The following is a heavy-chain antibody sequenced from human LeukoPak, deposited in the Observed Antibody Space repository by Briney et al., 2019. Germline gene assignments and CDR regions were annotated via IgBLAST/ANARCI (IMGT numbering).Heavy chain of an antibody. V-gene: IGHV1-46*01. J-gene: IGHJ4*02. Sequence: GASVKVSCKASGYTFTTYYMHWVRQAPGQGLEWMGIINPSGGSTGYAQKFRGRVTMTRDTSTSTVYMELSSLRSEDTAVYYCAAGDLVYDYWGQGTLVTVSS. CDR2: INPSGGST. CDR1: GYTFTTYY. CDR3: AAGDLVYDY. D-gene: IGHD4-17*01.